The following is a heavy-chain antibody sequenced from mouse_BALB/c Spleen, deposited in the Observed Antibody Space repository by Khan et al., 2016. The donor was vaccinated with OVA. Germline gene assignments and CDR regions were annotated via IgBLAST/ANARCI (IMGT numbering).Heavy chain of an antibody. V-gene: IGHV3-2*02. CDR3: GRISV. Sequence: VQLKQSGPGLVKPSQSLSLTCTVTGYSITSDYAWNWIRPFPGNKLEWMGFITYSGSTSYNPSLKSRISISRDTSKNQFFLQLNSVTTGDTARYFYGRISVWGAGTTVTVSS. CDR2: ITYSGST. J-gene: IGHJ1*01. CDR1: GYSITSDYA.